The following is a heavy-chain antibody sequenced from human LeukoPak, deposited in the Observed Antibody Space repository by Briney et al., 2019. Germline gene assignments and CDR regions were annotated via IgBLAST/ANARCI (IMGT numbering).Heavy chain of an antibody. CDR2: ISSSSSYT. V-gene: IGHV3-11*06. Sequence: GGSLRLSCAASGFTFSDYYMSWIRQAPGKGLEWVSYISSSSSYTNYADSVKGRFTISRDNAKNSLYLQMNSLRAEDTAVYYCARVASPEWLSYGMDVWGQGTTVTVSS. CDR1: GFTFSDYY. J-gene: IGHJ6*02. D-gene: IGHD3-3*01. CDR3: ARVASPEWLSYGMDV.